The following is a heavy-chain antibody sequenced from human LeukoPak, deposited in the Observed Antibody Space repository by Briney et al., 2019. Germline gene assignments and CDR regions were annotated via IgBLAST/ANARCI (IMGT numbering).Heavy chain of an antibody. CDR3: ARGEGGWSIQYYFDY. J-gene: IGHJ4*02. V-gene: IGHV3-74*01. Sequence: QPGGSLRLSCAASGFTFSSYRMHWVRQAPGKGLVWVSRINSDGSSTSYADSVKGRFTISRDNAKNTLYLQMNSLRAEDTAVYYCARGEGGWSIQYYFDYWGQGTLVTVSS. CDR1: GFTFSSYR. D-gene: IGHD6-19*01. CDR2: INSDGSST.